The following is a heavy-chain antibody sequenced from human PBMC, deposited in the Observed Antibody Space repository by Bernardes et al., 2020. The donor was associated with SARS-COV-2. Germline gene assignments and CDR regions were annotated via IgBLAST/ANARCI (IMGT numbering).Heavy chain of an antibody. J-gene: IGHJ3*02. CDR3: ARDLGAITMIVVVITPSAFDI. Sequence: GGSLRLSCAASGFTFSSYSMNWVRQAPGKGLEWVSYISSSSSTIYYADSVKGRFTISRDNAKNSLYLQMNSLRAEDTAVYYCARDLGAITMIVVVITPSAFDIWGQGTMVTVSS. V-gene: IGHV3-48*01. CDR2: ISSSSSTI. CDR1: GFTFSSYS. D-gene: IGHD3-22*01.